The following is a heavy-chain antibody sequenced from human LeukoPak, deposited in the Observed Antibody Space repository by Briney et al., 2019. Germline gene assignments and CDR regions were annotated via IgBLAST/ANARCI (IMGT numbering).Heavy chain of an antibody. Sequence: GGSLRLSCAALQFTFRNYRMNWVRQAPGKGLEWVANINEDGSEKNYVDSVKGRFTTSRDNARNSLSLQMNSLRSPDTPLYFCARSGGGYDHDKVRTFDYWGQGTLVTVSS. D-gene: IGHD5-12*01. V-gene: IGHV3-7*02. CDR3: ARSGGGYDHDKVRTFDY. CDR1: QFTFRNYR. J-gene: IGHJ4*02. CDR2: INEDGSEK.